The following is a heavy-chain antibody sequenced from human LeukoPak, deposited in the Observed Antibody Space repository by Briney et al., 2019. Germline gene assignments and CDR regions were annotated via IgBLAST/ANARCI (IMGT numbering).Heavy chain of an antibody. CDR3: ARSQGGNTLWFDP. V-gene: IGHV1-46*01. Sequence: ASVKVSCKAPGYTFTSYYMHWVRQAPGQGLEWMGIINTSGGSTTYAQKFQGRVSMTRDTSTSTVYLEVSSLRSEDTAAYYCARSQGGNTLWFDPWGQGTLVTVSS. CDR2: INTSGGST. J-gene: IGHJ5*02. D-gene: IGHD4-23*01. CDR1: GYTFTSYY.